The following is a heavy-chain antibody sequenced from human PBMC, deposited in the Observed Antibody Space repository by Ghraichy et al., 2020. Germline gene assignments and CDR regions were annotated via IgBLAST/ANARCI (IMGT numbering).Heavy chain of an antibody. CDR1: GFTFRSYW. J-gene: IGHJ6*02. CDR2: INQDGSEK. V-gene: IGHV3-7*01. CDR3: ARVPGIVGATPYYGFDV. Sequence: LSLTCAASGFTFRSYWMSWVRQPPGKGLEWVANINQDGSEKDYVDSVKGRFTISRDNAKNSLYLQMNSLRAEDTAVYYCARVPGIVGATPYYGFDVWGPGTTVTVSS. D-gene: IGHD1-26*01.